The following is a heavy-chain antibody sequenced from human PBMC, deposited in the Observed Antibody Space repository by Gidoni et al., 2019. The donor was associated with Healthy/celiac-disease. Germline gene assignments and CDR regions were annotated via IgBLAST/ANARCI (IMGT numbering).Heavy chain of an antibody. CDR3: AKLDSSSWYFDY. CDR2: ISGSGGST. V-gene: IGHV3-23*01. Sequence: QPFESRGGLVQPGGLLRLPCAPAGFTFSSYAMSWVRQAPGKGLEWVSAISGSGGSTYYADSVKGRFTISRDNSKNTLYLQMNSLRAEDTAVYYCAKLDSSSWYFDYWGQGTLVTVSS. CDR1: GFTFSSYA. J-gene: IGHJ4*02. D-gene: IGHD6-13*01.